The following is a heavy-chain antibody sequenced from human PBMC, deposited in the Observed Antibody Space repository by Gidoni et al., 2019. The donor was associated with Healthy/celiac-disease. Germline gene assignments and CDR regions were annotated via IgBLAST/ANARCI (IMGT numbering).Heavy chain of an antibody. V-gene: IGHV3-30-3*01. CDR1: GFPFSRYA. CDR3: AREESGYGSGRIYYFDY. D-gene: IGHD3-10*01. CDR2: ISYDGSNK. Sequence: QVQLVESGGGVVQPGRSLSLSCSASGFPFSRYAMHWVRQAPGKGLEWVAVISYDGSNKDYADSVKGRFTSSRDNSKNTLYLQMNSLRAEDTAVYYCAREESGYGSGRIYYFDYWGQGTLVTVSS. J-gene: IGHJ4*02.